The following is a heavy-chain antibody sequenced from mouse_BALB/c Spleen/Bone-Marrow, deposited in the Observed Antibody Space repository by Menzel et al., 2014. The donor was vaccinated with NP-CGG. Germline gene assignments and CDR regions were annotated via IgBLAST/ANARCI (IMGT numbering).Heavy chain of an antibody. J-gene: IGHJ2*01. CDR1: GYTFTSYY. D-gene: IGHD4-1*01. CDR3: AREANWNFDY. CDR2: IYPGNVNT. V-gene: IGHV1S56*01. Sequence: VQLQQSGPELVKPGASVRISCKAAGYTFTSYYIHWVKQRPGQGLEWIGWIYPGNVNTKYKEKFKGKATLTADKSSSTAYFLLSSLTSEDSAVYFCAREANWNFDYWGQGTTPTVSS.